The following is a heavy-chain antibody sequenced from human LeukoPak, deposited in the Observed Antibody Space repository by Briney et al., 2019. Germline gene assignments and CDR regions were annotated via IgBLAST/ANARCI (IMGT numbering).Heavy chain of an antibody. CDR3: TTWYYYDSSGYYSEPSDY. V-gene: IGHV3-15*01. CDR2: IKSKTDGGTT. J-gene: IGHJ4*02. CDR1: GFTFSNAW. Sequence: PGGSLRLSCAASGFTFSNAWMSWVRQAPGKGLEWVGRIKSKTDGGTTDYAAPVKGRFTISRDDSKNTLYLQMNSLKTEDTAVYYCTTWYYYDSSGYYSEPSDYWGQGTLVTVSS. D-gene: IGHD3-22*01.